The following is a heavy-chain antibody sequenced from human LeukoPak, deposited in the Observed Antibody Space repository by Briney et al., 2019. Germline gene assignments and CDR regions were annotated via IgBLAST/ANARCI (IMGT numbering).Heavy chain of an antibody. CDR2: IIPILGIA. J-gene: IGHJ3*02. CDR1: GGTFSSYT. CDR3: ASMDTAMVMDAFDT. V-gene: IGHV1-69*02. Sequence: ASVKVSCKASGGTFSSYTISWVRQAPGQGLEWMGRIIPILGIANYAQKFQGRVTITADKSTSTAYMELSSLRSEDTAVYYCASMDTAMVMDAFDTWGQGTMVTVSS. D-gene: IGHD5-18*01.